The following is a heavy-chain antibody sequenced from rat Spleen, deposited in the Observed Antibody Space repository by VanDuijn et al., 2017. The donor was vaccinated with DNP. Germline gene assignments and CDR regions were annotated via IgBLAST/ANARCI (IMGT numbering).Heavy chain of an antibody. CDR2: ISSGGNT. CDR3: TRDYYGYNFNY. CDR1: GFSLTTYG. V-gene: IGHV2S12*01. Sequence: QVQLKESGPGLVQPSQTLSLTCTVSGFSLTTYGVAWVRQPPGKGLEWIAAISSGGNTFYNSALKSRLSISRDTSKSQVFLKMNRLPPEDTAIYFCTRDYYGYNFNYWGQGVMVTVSS. J-gene: IGHJ2*01. D-gene: IGHD1-9*01.